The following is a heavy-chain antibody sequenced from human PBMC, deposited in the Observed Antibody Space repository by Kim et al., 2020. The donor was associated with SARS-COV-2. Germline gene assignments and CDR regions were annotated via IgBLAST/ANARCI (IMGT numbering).Heavy chain of an antibody. D-gene: IGHD3-3*01. CDR3: ARENYVWSDFWSGYHDY. J-gene: IGHJ4*02. Sequence: VKSRITINPDTSKNQFSLQLNSVTPEDTAVYYCARENYVWSDFWSGYHDYWGQGTLVTVSS. V-gene: IGHV6-1*01.